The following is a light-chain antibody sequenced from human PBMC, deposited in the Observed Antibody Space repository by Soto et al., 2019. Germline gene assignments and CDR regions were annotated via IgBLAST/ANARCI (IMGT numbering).Light chain of an antibody. V-gene: IGLV1-40*01. CDR3: QSYDSSLSVHVV. CDR2: SHS. CDR1: SSNIGAGYD. J-gene: IGLJ2*01. Sequence: QAVVTQPPSVSGAPGQRVTISCTGGSSNIGAGYDVHWYQQLPGTAPKLLIYSHSNRPSGVPDRFSGSKSGTSASLAITGLQTEDEADYYCQSYDSSLSVHVVFGGGTELTVL.